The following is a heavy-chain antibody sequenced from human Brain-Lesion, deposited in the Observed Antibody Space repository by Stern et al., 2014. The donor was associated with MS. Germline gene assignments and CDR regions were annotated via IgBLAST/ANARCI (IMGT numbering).Heavy chain of an antibody. V-gene: IGHV3-9*01. Sequence: EVQLVGSGGGLVQPGRSLRLSCAASGFTFDDFAMHWVRQAPGKGLEWVSGINWNSGSLAYADSVKGRFSISRDSAKNSLFLQMNSLRPEDTALYYCTKDSGYFSGLFDSWGHGTLVTVSS. CDR2: INWNSGSL. CDR1: GFTFDDFA. J-gene: IGHJ4*01. D-gene: IGHD3-22*01. CDR3: TKDSGYFSGLFDS.